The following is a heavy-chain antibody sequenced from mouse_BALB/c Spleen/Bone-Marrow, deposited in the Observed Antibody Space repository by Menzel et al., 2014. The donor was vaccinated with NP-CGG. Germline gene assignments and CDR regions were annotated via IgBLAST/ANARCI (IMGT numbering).Heavy chain of an antibody. V-gene: IGHV1-19*01. CDR3: ARGGYRDY. D-gene: IGHD2-2*01. CDR2: VNPYNGGT. J-gene: IGHJ2*01. CDR1: GYTFTDYY. Sequence: VQLQQSGPELVKPGASVKMSCKASGYTFTDYYMDWVKQSHGESFEWIGRVNPYNGGTSYNQKFKGKATLTVDKSSTTAYMELNSLTSEDSAVYYCARGGYRDYWGQGTTLTGSS.